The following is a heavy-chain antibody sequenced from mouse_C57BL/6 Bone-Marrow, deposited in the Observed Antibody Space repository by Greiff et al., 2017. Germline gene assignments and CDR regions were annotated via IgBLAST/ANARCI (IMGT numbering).Heavy chain of an antibody. CDR1: GFTFSDYG. J-gene: IGHJ4*01. CDR3: ARQDYGSSYDDAMDY. D-gene: IGHD1-1*01. V-gene: IGHV5-15*01. Sequence: EVKLMESGGGLVQPGGSLKLSCAASGFTFSDYGMAWVRQAPRKGPEWVAFISNLAYSIYDADTVTGRFTISRENAKNTLYLEMSSLGSEDTAMYYCARQDYGSSYDDAMDYWGQGTSVTDSS. CDR2: ISNLAYSI.